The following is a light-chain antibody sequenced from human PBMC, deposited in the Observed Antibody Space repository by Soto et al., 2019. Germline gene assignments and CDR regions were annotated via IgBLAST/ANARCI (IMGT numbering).Light chain of an antibody. CDR3: QQYNSYSPT. CDR2: KAS. CDR1: QSINNW. V-gene: IGKV1-5*03. Sequence: DVPMTQSPATLSASVGDRVTITCRASQSINNWLAWYQQRPGKAPNLLIYKASRLESGVPSRFSGSGSETEFTLTISGLQPGDSATYYCQQYNSYSPTFGQGTKVDIK. J-gene: IGKJ1*01.